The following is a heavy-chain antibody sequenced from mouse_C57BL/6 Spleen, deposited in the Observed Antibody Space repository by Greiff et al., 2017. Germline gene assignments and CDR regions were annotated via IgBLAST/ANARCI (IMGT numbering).Heavy chain of an antibody. Sequence: QVQLQQPGAELVKPGASVKMSCKASGYTFTSYWITWVKQRPGQGLEWIGDIYPGSGSTTYNEKFKSKATLTVDTSSSPAYMQLSRLTSEDSAVYYCAREGYDYVRCAYWGQGTLVTVSA. CDR2: IYPGSGST. CDR1: GYTFTSYW. CDR3: AREGYDYVRCAY. D-gene: IGHD2-4*01. V-gene: IGHV1-55*01. J-gene: IGHJ3*01.